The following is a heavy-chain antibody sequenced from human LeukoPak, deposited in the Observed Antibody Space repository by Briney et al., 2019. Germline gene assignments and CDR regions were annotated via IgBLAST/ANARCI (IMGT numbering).Heavy chain of an antibody. J-gene: IGHJ4*02. CDR1: GFTFSSYW. CDR3: TRSTTVVTPKANDY. Sequence: GGSLRLSCAASGFTFSSYWMSWVRQAPGKGLEWVANKKQDGSEKYYVDSVKGRFTISRDNAKNSLYLQMTSLRAEDTAVYYCTRSTTVVTPKANDYWGQGTLVTVSS. CDR2: KKQDGSEK. V-gene: IGHV3-7*01. D-gene: IGHD4-23*01.